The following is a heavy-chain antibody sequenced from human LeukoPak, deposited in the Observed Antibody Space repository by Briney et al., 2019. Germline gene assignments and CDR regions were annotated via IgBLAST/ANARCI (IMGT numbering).Heavy chain of an antibody. Sequence: ASVKVSCKASGYTFTSYGISWVRQAPGQGLEWMGWISAYNGNTNYAQKLQGRVTMTTDTSTSTAYMELRSLRSGDTAVYYCASSTYYDSSGSHDAFDIWGQGTMVTVSS. CDR1: GYTFTSYG. CDR2: ISAYNGNT. J-gene: IGHJ3*02. CDR3: ASSTYYDSSGSHDAFDI. V-gene: IGHV1-18*01. D-gene: IGHD3-22*01.